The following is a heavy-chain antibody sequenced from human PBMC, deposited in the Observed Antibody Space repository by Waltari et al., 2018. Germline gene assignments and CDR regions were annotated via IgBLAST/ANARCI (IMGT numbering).Heavy chain of an antibody. D-gene: IGHD2-2*01. V-gene: IGHV5-51*01. Sequence: EVQLVQSGAEVKKPGESLKISCKGSGYSFTSYWIGWVRQMPGNGLEWMGIIYPVDSDTRYSPSFQGQVTISADKSISTAYLQWSSLKASDTAMYYCARQGVGYCSSTSCYPYYYYGMDVWGQGTTVTVSS. J-gene: IGHJ6*02. CDR3: ARQGVGYCSSTSCYPYYYYGMDV. CDR1: GYSFTSYW. CDR2: IYPVDSDT.